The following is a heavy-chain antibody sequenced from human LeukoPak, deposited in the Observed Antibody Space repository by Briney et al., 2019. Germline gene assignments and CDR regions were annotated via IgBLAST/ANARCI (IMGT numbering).Heavy chain of an antibody. D-gene: IGHD6-19*01. CDR3: ARVVSSGWYRVSYFDY. J-gene: IGHJ4*02. Sequence: ASVKVSCNASGYTFTSYGISWVRQAPGQGLEWMGWINPNSGGTNYAQKFQGRVTMTRDTSISTAYMELSRLRSDDTAVYYCARVVSSGWYRVSYFDYWGQGTLVTVSS. CDR2: INPNSGGT. V-gene: IGHV1-2*02. CDR1: GYTFTSYG.